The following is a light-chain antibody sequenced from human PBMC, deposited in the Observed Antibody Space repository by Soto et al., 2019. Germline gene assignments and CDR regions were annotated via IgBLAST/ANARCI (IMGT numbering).Light chain of an antibody. CDR3: QKHDSAPWT. V-gene: IGKV1-27*01. CDR1: QDISSF. Sequence: SASVGDRVTITCRASQDISSFLAWYQQKPGKVPKLLIYAASTLQSGVAYRFSGSGSGTEFTLTISSLQPEDVATYYCQKHDSAPWTFGEGTKEEIK. CDR2: AAS. J-gene: IGKJ1*01.